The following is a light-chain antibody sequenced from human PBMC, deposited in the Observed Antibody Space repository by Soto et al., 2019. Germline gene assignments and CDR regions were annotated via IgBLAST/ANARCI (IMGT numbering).Light chain of an antibody. CDR2: EVS. J-gene: IGLJ3*02. CDR1: SSDVGGYNY. CDR3: SSFTSSTTRV. Sequence: QSALTQPASVSGSPGQSITISCTGTSSDVGGYNYVSWYQQYPGKAPKLMIYEVSNRPSGVSNRFSGSKSGNTASLTISGLQDEDEADYSCSSFTSSTTRVFGGGTKLTVL. V-gene: IGLV2-14*01.